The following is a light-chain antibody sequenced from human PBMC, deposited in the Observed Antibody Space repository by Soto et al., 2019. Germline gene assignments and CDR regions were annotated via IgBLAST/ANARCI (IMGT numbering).Light chain of an antibody. CDR1: QSVSSTY. V-gene: IGKV3-20*01. CDR2: AAA. Sequence: EIVLTQSPGTLSLSPGDRATLSCRASQSVSSTYFAWYQRRPGQTLRLLIYAAAKRATGISDRFSGSGSGTYFTLTISKLEHDDFAVYFCQQYGSTPPTCGQGTKLEIK. J-gene: IGKJ2*01. CDR3: QQYGSTPPT.